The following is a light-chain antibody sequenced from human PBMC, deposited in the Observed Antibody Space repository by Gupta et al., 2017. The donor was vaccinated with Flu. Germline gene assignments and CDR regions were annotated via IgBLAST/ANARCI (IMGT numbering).Light chain of an antibody. CDR1: KGVSSY. CDR3: KQANRFPIT. J-gene: IGKJ5*01. Sequence: ATSVSASVGDRVTITCRASKGVSSYLAWYQQKPGEAPNLLIYTTSTWQTGVPERFSGSGSGTYFTLNISSVEAEDSAIYYCKQANRFPITFGQGTRLEIK. CDR2: TTS. V-gene: IGKV1-12*01.